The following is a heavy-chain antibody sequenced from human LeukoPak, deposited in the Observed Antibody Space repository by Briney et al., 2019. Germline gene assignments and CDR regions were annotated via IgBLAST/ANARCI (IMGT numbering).Heavy chain of an antibody. CDR1: GGSFSGYY. CDR2: INHSGST. D-gene: IGHD4-23*01. Sequence: SETLSLTCAVYGGSFSGYYWSWIRQPPGKGLVWIGEINHSGSTNYNPSLKSRVTISVDTSKNQFSLKLSSVTAADTAVYYCARGRTTLVHFDYWGQGTLVTVSS. J-gene: IGHJ4*02. V-gene: IGHV4-34*01. CDR3: ARGRTTLVHFDY.